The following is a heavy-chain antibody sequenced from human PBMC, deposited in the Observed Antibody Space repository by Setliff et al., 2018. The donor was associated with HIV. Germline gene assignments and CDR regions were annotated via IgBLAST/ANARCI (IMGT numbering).Heavy chain of an antibody. Sequence: GGSLRLSCAASGFRFRSYWMSWVRQAPGKGLESVANVKQDGTKTLYVDSVKGRFTISRDNANNLVYLQMNSLRVEDTAVYFCARWGSGSYERVFDYWGQGMLVTVSS. CDR2: VKQDGTKT. J-gene: IGHJ4*02. D-gene: IGHD1-26*01. CDR3: ARWGSGSYERVFDY. V-gene: IGHV3-7*01. CDR1: GFRFRSYW.